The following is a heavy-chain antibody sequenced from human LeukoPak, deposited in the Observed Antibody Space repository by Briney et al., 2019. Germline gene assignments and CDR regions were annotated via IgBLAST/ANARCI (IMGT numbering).Heavy chain of an antibody. D-gene: IGHD5-24*01. V-gene: IGHV5-51*01. CDR1: GSIITSYW. CDR3: ARLGGDGSWGYYFDY. CDR2: IYHDDSDT. Sequence: GASLQISTEGAGSIITSYWIGLVRPPGGELQGRGGIIYHDDSDTRYSPSFQGQVTISADKSISADYLQWSSLKAADTAMYYCARLGGDGSWGYYFDYWGQGTLVTVSS. J-gene: IGHJ4*02.